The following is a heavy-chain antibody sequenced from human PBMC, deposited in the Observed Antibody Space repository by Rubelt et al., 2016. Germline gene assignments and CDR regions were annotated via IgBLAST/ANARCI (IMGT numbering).Heavy chain of an antibody. D-gene: IGHD1-26*01. Sequence: GKPSETLSLTCTVSGGSISSSGYYWGWIRQPPGKGLEWIGSIYYSGSTYYNPSLKSRLTISVDTSKNQFSLKLSSVTAADTAVYYCASEWELLGWGQGTLVTVSS. CDR1: GGSISSSGYY. CDR2: IYYSGST. V-gene: IGHV4-39*01. CDR3: ASEWELLG. J-gene: IGHJ4*02.